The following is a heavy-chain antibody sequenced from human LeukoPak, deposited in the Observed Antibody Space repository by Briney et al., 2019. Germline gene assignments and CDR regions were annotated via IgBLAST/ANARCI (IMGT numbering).Heavy chain of an antibody. Sequence: ASVKVSCKASGFTFGSSAVQWVRQARGQRLEWIGWIVVGSGRTDYAQKIQERVTITRDMSTSTAYMELSSLRSEDTAVYYCAADESDSNVYCAFDVWGQGTMVTVSA. CDR3: AADESDSNVYCAFDV. CDR2: IVVGSGRT. V-gene: IGHV1-58*01. CDR1: GFTFGSSA. D-gene: IGHD3-22*01. J-gene: IGHJ3*01.